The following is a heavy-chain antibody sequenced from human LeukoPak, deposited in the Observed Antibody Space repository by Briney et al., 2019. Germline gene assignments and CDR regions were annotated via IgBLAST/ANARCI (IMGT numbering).Heavy chain of an antibody. J-gene: IGHJ1*01. Sequence: KPSETLSLTCAVYGGSFSDYYWSWMRQPPEKGLEWIGEINHSGSTNYNPSLKSRVTISVDTSKNQFSLKLSSVTAADTAVYYCAYSSGYQQHWGQGTLVTVSS. CDR2: INHSGST. V-gene: IGHV4-34*01. D-gene: IGHD3-22*01. CDR3: AYSSGYQQH. CDR1: GGSFSDYY.